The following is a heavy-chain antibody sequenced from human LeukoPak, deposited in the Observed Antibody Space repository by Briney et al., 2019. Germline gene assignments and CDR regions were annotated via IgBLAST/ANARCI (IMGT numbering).Heavy chain of an antibody. J-gene: IGHJ5*02. V-gene: IGHV1-2*02. Sequence: ASVKVSCKASGYTFTGYYMHWVRQAPGQGLEWMGWINPNSGGTNYAQKFQGRVTMTRATSISTAYMELSRLRSDDTAVYYCARDQDTSGYSYGSGWFDPWGQGTWSPSPQ. CDR2: INPNSGGT. CDR3: ARDQDTSGYSYGSGWFDP. D-gene: IGHD5-18*01. CDR1: GYTFTGYY.